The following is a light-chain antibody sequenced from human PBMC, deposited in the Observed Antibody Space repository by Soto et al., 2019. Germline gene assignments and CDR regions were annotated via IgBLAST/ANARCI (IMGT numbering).Light chain of an antibody. Sequence: EVVMTQSPVTLSVSPGERATLSCRASQSITTNLAWYQQKPGQAPRLLIYGASTRATGVPARFSGSGSGTQLTLTINSRQSEDFAVYYCQQYNDWPPKRTFGQGTKVDIK. CDR1: QSITTN. CDR2: GAS. CDR3: QQYNDWPPKRT. J-gene: IGKJ1*01. V-gene: IGKV3-15*01.